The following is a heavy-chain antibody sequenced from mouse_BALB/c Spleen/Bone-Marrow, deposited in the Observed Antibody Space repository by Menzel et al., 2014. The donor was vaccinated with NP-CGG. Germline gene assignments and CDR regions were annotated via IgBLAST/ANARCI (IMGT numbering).Heavy chain of an antibody. CDR2: ISSAGSHT. J-gene: IGHJ2*01. CDR3: VRDSSGYFDY. Sequence: EVNLVESGGGLVKPGGSLKLSCAASGFTFXWYAMSWVRQSPEKRLEWVAEISSAGSHTYYPDTVTGRFTISRDNAKNTLYLEMSSLRSEDTAMYYCVRDSSGYFDYWGQGTTLTVSS. CDR1: GFTFXWYA. D-gene: IGHD3-1*01. V-gene: IGHV5-9-4*01.